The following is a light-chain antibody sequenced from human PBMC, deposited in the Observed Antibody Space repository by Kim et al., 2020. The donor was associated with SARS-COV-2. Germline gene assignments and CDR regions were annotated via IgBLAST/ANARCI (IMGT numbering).Light chain of an antibody. Sequence: ACISGRTSQSLIYSDGNIYLNWYQQRPGQSPRRLMYKVSNRDSGVPDRFSGSGSDTYFTLKISRVEAEDVGVYYCMQATHWPPYAFGQGTKLEI. V-gene: IGKV2-30*01. J-gene: IGKJ2*01. CDR1: QSLIYSDGNIY. CDR2: KVS. CDR3: MQATHWPPYA.